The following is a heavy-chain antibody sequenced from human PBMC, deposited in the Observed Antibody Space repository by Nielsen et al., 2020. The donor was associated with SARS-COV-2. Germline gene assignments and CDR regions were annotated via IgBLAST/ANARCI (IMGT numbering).Heavy chain of an antibody. CDR2: INPNSGGT. CDR1: GYTFTGYY. V-gene: IGHV1-2*06. D-gene: IGHD2-21*01. J-gene: IGHJ3*02. Sequence: SVKVSCKASGYTFTGYYMHWVRQAPGQGLEWMGRINPNSGGTNYAQKFQGRVTMTRDTSISTAYMELSRLRSDDTAVYYCARFATEIGAFDIWGQGTMVTVSS. CDR3: ARFATEIGAFDI.